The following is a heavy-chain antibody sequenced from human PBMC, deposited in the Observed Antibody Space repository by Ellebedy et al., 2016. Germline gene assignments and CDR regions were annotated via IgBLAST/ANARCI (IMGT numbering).Heavy chain of an antibody. CDR2: IREDGSGT. Sequence: GESLKISCAAYGFTFSDYYMSWVRQAPGKGLEWVATIREDGSGTYYMASVKGQFSISRDNAKTSLYLQLNSLRAEDTAVYYCGRVGRFPHNYAMDVWGQGTTVTVSS. V-gene: IGHV3-7*01. CDR3: GRVGRFPHNYAMDV. J-gene: IGHJ6*02. D-gene: IGHD2-21*01. CDR1: GFTFSDYY.